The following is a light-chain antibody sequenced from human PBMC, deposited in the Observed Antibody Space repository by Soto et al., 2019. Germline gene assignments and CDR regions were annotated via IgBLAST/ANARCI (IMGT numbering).Light chain of an antibody. Sequence: IKMTQSPSTLSSSVGDRVTFTCRASQSIRSRLAWYKQKPGKAPSLLISGASTLESGVPSRFRGSGSGTEFTLTISSLKPDDFETYYCQHYNSYSEAFGQGAKVDIK. CDR3: QHYNSYSEA. J-gene: IGKJ1*01. CDR1: QSIRSR. V-gene: IGKV1-5*01. CDR2: GAS.